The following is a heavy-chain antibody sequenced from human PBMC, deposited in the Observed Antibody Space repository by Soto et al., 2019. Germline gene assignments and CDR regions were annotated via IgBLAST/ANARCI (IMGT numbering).Heavy chain of an antibody. Sequence: QVQLVQSGAEVKKPGSSVKVSCKASGGTFSSFGFNWVRQAPGQVLEWMGGIIPLFGTANYAEKFQGRVTISADEGTSTASMELIGLRSEDTAIYYCARDRSMDGYNSRSFDYWGQGTLVTVS. D-gene: IGHD5-12*01. J-gene: IGHJ4*02. CDR3: ARDRSMDGYNSRSFDY. V-gene: IGHV1-69*01. CDR2: IIPLFGTA. CDR1: GGTFSSFG.